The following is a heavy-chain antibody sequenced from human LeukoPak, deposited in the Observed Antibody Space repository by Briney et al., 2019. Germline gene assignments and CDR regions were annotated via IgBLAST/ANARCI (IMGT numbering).Heavy chain of an antibody. CDR1: GVSINSYY. Sequence: SETLSLTCTVSGVSINSYYWSWIRQPPGKGLEWIGYIYYSGSTNYNPSLKSRVTISVDTSKNQFSLKLSSVTAADTAVYYCARTGYSSGWYFDYWGQGTLVTVSS. V-gene: IGHV4-59*01. CDR2: IYYSGST. D-gene: IGHD6-19*01. J-gene: IGHJ4*02. CDR3: ARTGYSSGWYFDY.